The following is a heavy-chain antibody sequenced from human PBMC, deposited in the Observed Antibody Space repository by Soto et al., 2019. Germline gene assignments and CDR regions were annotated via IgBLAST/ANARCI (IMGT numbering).Heavy chain of an antibody. J-gene: IGHJ4*02. CDR3: ARDRDWAFDY. CDR1: GFTFSSYS. Sequence: GGSLRLSCVASGFTFSSYSMVWVRQAPGKGLEWVSYIFATSTTIYYADSVKGRFTVSRDNAHNSLFLLMNSLRAEDTAVYYCARDRDWAFDYWGRGTLVTVSS. D-gene: IGHD3-9*01. V-gene: IGHV3-48*04. CDR2: IFATSTTI.